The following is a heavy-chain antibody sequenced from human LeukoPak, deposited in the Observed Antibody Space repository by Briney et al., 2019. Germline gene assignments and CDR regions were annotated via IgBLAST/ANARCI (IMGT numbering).Heavy chain of an antibody. D-gene: IGHD3-3*01. CDR3: ARDKQTVRFLEWTGAFDI. V-gene: IGHV3-48*01. CDR2: ISSRNEAI. CDR1: GFTFSSYH. Sequence: GGSLRLSCAASGFTFSSYHMNWVRQAPGKGLEWVSYISSRNEAIYYADSVKGRFTISRDNAKNSLYLQMNSLRAEDTAVYYCARDKQTVRFLEWTGAFDIWGQGTMVTVSS. J-gene: IGHJ3*02.